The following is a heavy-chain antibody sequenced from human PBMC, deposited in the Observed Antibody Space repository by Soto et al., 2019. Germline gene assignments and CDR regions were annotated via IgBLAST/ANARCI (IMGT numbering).Heavy chain of an antibody. Sequence: QVQLVQSGAEVKKPGSSVKVSCKASGGTFSSYAINWVRQAPGQGLEWMGGLIPILATADYAQKFQGSVTITADESTRTAYMELSSLRSEDTAVYYCAQCLLGVNYYYGMDVWGQGNTVTVSS. CDR1: GGTFSSYA. D-gene: IGHD3-16*01. CDR3: AQCLLGVNYYYGMDV. J-gene: IGHJ6*02. V-gene: IGHV1-69*12. CDR2: LIPILATA.